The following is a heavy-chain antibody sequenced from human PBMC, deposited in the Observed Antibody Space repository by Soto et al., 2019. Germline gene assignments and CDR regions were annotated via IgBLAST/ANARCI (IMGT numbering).Heavy chain of an antibody. Sequence: QVQLVQSGAEVKKPGASVKVSCKASGYTFTSYDINWVRQATGQGLEWMGWMNPNSGNTGYAQKFQGRVTMTRNTSINTAYMELSSLRSEDPAVYYCARGRTVTTRRVFGYWGQGTLVTVSS. V-gene: IGHV1-8*01. CDR1: GYTFTSYD. J-gene: IGHJ4*02. CDR2: MNPNSGNT. CDR3: ARGRTVTTRRVFGY. D-gene: IGHD4-17*01.